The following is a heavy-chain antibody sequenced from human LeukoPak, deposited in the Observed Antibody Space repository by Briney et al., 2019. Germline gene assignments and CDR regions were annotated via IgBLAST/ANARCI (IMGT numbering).Heavy chain of an antibody. CDR3: ARPFEDAFDI. V-gene: IGHV5-51*01. CDR1: GYSFTSYW. J-gene: IGHJ3*02. Sequence: GESLKISWKGSGYSFTSYWIGWVRQMTGKGLEWMGIIYPGDSDTRYSPSFQGQVTISADKSISTAYLQWSSLKASDAAMYYCARPFEDAFDIWGQGTMVTVSS. CDR2: IYPGDSDT.